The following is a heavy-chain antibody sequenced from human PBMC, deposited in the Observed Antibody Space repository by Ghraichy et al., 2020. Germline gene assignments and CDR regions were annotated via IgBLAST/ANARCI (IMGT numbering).Heavy chain of an antibody. CDR1: GFTFSSSA. CDR2: ISYDGISK. Sequence: GGSLRLSCAASGFTFSSSAMHWVRQAPGKGLEWVAVISYDGISKFYADSVKGQFTISRDNSKNTLYLQMNSLRAEDTAFYYCASHGVSLKAIDYWGQGTLVTVSS. CDR3: ASHGVSLKAIDY. J-gene: IGHJ4*02. V-gene: IGHV3-30-3*01. D-gene: IGHD4-17*01.